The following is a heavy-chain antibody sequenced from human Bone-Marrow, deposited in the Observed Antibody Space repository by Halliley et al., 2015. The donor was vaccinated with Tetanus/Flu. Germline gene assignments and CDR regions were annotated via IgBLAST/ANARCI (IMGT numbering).Heavy chain of an antibody. D-gene: IGHD3-10*01. V-gene: IGHV4-61*07. J-gene: IGHJ5*01. CDR2: IYFPGIP. Sequence: EWIGCIYFPGIPNSHPSLKSRVSISIDTSKRQFSLKLSSVTAADTAVYYCAKHGYYAAPDSWGQGTLVTVS. CDR3: AKHGYYAAPDS.